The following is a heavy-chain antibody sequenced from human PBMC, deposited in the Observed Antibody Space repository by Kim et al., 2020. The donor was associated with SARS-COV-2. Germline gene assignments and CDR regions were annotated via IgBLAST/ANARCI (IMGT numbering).Heavy chain of an antibody. Sequence: GGSLRLSCAASGFTFSSYAMHWVRQAPGKGLEWVAVISYDGSNKYYADSVKGRFTISRDNSKNTLYLQMNSLRAEDTAVYYCARDWYPRIVGASYYYYGMDVWGQGTTVTVSS. J-gene: IGHJ6*02. V-gene: IGHV3-30-3*01. D-gene: IGHD1-26*01. CDR2: ISYDGSNK. CDR3: ARDWYPRIVGASYYYYGMDV. CDR1: GFTFSSYA.